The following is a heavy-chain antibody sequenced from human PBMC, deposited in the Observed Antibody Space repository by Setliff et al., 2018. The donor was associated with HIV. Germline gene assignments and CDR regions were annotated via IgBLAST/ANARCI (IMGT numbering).Heavy chain of an antibody. D-gene: IGHD6-19*01. CDR2: IKQDGSGE. J-gene: IGHJ4*02. CDR1: GFTLSRCW. V-gene: IGHV3-7*01. CDR3: TKDHLSGWASDC. Sequence: GGSLRLSCAASGFTLSRCWMNWVRQAPGKGLEWVGNIKQDGSGEYYVDSVKGRFTISRDNAKNSVYLQMNSLRVEDTAMYYCTKDHLSGWASDCWGQGTLVTVSS.